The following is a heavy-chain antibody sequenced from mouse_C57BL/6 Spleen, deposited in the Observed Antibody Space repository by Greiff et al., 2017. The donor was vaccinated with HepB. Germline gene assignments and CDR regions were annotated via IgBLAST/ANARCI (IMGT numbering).Heavy chain of an antibody. CDR3: ARSGVTTWYFDY. J-gene: IGHJ2*01. D-gene: IGHD2-2*01. Sequence: QVQLKQPGAELVRPGTSVKLSCKASGYTFTSYWMHWVKQRPGQGLEWIGVIDPSDSYTNYNQKFKGKATLTVDTSSSTAYMQLSSLTSEDSAVYYCARSGVTTWYFDYWGQGTTLTVSS. V-gene: IGHV1-59*01. CDR2: IDPSDSYT. CDR1: GYTFTSYW.